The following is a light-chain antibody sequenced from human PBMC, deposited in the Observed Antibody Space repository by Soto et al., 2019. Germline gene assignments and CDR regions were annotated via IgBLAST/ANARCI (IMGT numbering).Light chain of an antibody. J-gene: IGLJ1*01. Sequence: QSALTQPASVSGSPGQSITISCTGTSGDIGSYNRVSWYQQHPGKAPNLIIYEVTDRPSGVSNRFSGSKSGNTASLTISGLQAEGEAEYYCSSYTNINTRACVFGTGTKVTVL. CDR3: SSYTNINTRACV. V-gene: IGLV2-14*01. CDR2: EVT. CDR1: SGDIGSYNR.